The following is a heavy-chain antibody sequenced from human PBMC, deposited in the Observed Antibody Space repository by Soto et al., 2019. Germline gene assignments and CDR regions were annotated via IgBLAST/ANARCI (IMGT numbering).Heavy chain of an antibody. CDR2: IIPIFGTA. Sequence: SVKVSCKASGGTFSSYAISWVRQAPGQGLEWMGGIIPIFGTANYAQKFQGRVTIAADESTSTAYMELSSLRSEDTAVYYCARGHARAAADFDYWGQGTLVTVSS. V-gene: IGHV1-69*13. J-gene: IGHJ4*02. D-gene: IGHD6-13*01. CDR1: GGTFSSYA. CDR3: ARGHARAAADFDY.